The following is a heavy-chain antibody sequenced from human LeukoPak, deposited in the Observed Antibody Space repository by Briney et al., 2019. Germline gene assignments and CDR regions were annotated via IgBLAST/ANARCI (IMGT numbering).Heavy chain of an antibody. V-gene: IGHV4-39*01. CDR1: GGSISSSSYY. CDR3: ASCSSPSCYYLGYYGMDV. CDR2: ICYSGST. D-gene: IGHD2-2*01. J-gene: IGHJ6*02. Sequence: SETLSLTCTVSGGSISSSSYYWGWIRQPPGKGLEWIGSICYSGSTYYNPSLKSRVTISVDTSKNQFSLKLSSVTAADTAVYYCASCSSPSCYYLGYYGMDVWGQGTTVTVSS.